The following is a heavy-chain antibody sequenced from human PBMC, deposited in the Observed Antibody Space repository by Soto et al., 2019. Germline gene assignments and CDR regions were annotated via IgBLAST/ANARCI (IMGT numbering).Heavy chain of an antibody. Sequence: GGSLRLSCAASGFTFSSYAVSWVRQAPGKGLEWVSAISGSGGSTYYADSVKGRFTISRDNSKNTLYLQMNSLRAEDTAVYYYAKFVDGSYYPPYYHYVMYVWGQGTTVTVSS. D-gene: IGHD1-26*01. CDR1: GFTFSSYA. V-gene: IGHV3-23*01. CDR3: AKFVDGSYYPPYYHYVMYV. CDR2: ISGSGGST. J-gene: IGHJ6*02.